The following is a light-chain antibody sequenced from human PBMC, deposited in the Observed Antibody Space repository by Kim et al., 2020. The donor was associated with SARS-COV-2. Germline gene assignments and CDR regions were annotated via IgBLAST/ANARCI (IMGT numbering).Light chain of an antibody. Sequence: QSALTQPRSVSGSPGQSVTISCTGTSTDVGGYNYVSWYQQHPGKAPKLMIYDVSKRPSGVPDRFSGSKSAYTASLTISGLRAEDEADYYCCSYAGSYIPVLFGGGTKLTVL. CDR3: CSYAGSYIPVL. CDR2: DVS. V-gene: IGLV2-11*01. J-gene: IGLJ2*01. CDR1: STDVGGYNY.